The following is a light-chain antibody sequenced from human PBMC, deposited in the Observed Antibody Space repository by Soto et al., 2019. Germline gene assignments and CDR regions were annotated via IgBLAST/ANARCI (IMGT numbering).Light chain of an antibody. V-gene: IGKV3-11*01. Sequence: EIVLTQSPATLSLSPGERAILSCRASQSVSTFLAWFQQKPGQPPRLLIYNASNRTTGIPARFSGSGSGTDFTLSIGSLEPEDFAVYYCQQRGDWPPITFGQGTRLEIK. CDR1: QSVSTF. J-gene: IGKJ5*01. CDR3: QQRGDWPPIT. CDR2: NAS.